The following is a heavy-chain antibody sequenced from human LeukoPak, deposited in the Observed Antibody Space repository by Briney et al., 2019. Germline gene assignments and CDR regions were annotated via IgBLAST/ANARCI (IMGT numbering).Heavy chain of an antibody. CDR3: ARVDDSSGYSSFYFDY. CDR1: GFTFSGYS. D-gene: IGHD3-22*01. CDR2: ISSTSNTI. Sequence: GGSLRLSCAASGFTFSGYSMNWVRQAPGKGLEWLSYISSTSNTIYYADSVKGRFTISRDNTRDSLFLQMNSLRAEDTAVYYCARVDDSSGYSSFYFDYWGQGTLVTVSS. V-gene: IGHV3-48*04. J-gene: IGHJ4*02.